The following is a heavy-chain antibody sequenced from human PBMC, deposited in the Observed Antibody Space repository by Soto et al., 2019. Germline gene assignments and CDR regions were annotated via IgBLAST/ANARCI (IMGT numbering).Heavy chain of an antibody. J-gene: IGHJ6*02. Sequence: EVQLLESGGGLVQPGGSLRLSCAASGFTFSSFALTWVRQAPGEGLEWVSSISSSGETTYYSDSVKGRFTISRDISKNMVYLQMTSLRAEDTAVYFCVQDWTGNSCPCMVVWGQGTTVTVSS. CDR3: VQDWTGNSCPCMVV. D-gene: IGHD6-13*01. V-gene: IGHV3-23*01. CDR1: GFTFSSFA. CDR2: ISSSGETT.